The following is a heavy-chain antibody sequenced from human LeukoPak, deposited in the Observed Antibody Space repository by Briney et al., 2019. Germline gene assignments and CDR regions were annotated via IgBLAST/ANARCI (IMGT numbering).Heavy chain of an antibody. D-gene: IGHD2-2*01. V-gene: IGHV3-30*18. Sequence: GGSLRLSCAASGFTFSSYGMHWVRQAPGKGLEWVAVISYDGSNKYYADSVKGRFTISRDNSKNTLYLQMNSLRAEDTAVYYCAKWEYCSSTSCYSTDGGFDYWGQGTLVTVSS. CDR3: AKWEYCSSTSCYSTDGGFDY. J-gene: IGHJ4*02. CDR1: GFTFSSYG. CDR2: ISYDGSNK.